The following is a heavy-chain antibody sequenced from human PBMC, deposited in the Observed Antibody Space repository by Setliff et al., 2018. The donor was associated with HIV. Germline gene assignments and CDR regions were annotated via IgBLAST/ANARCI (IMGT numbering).Heavy chain of an antibody. D-gene: IGHD2-15*01. V-gene: IGHV1-46*01. CDR1: GYTFTSYY. CDR3: ARVRYCSGGSCYGGEYWFDP. Sequence: ASVKVSCKASGYTFTSYYIHWVRQAPGQGLEWMGIINPSGDSTSYAQKFQDRVTMTRDTSTSTVYMELSSLRSEDTAVYYCARVRYCSGGSCYGGEYWFDPWGQGTLVTVSS. J-gene: IGHJ5*02. CDR2: INPSGDST.